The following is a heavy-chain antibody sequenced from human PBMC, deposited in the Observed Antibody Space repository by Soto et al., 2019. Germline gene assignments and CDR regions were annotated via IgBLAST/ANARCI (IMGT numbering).Heavy chain of an antibody. CDR1: CYTITSYC. J-gene: IGHJ4*02. V-gene: IGHV1-18*04. CDR3: ARGKRVTAARPFDS. Sequence: SCEASCYTITSYCIFSVRQAPGQGREWMGWISAYNGNTNYAQKLQGRVTMTTDTSTSTAYMELRSLRSDDTAVYYCARGKRVTAARPFDSWGQGIMVTSPQ. CDR2: ISAYNGNT. D-gene: IGHD6-6*01.